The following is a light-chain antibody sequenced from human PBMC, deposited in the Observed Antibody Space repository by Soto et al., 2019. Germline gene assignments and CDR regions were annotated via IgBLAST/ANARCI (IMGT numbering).Light chain of an antibody. CDR3: QQYNNWPPIT. CDR1: QSVSSSY. Sequence: EIVLTQSPSTLSLSPGERAPLSCRASQSVSSSYLAWYQQKPGQAPRLLIYGASSRATGIPDRFSGSGSGTDFTLTISSLQSEDFAVYYCQQYNNWPPITFGQGTRLEIK. V-gene: IGKV3-20*01. CDR2: GAS. J-gene: IGKJ5*01.